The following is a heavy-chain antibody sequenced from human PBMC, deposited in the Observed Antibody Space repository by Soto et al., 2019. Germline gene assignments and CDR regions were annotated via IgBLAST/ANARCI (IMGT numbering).Heavy chain of an antibody. D-gene: IGHD2-21*01. J-gene: IGHJ4*02. CDR2: ISSSSDYI. V-gene: IGHV3-21*06. CDR1: GFTFTSYT. CDR3: AREWAYARGALDF. Sequence: PGGSLRLSCAASGFTFTSYTMNWVRQAPGKGLEWVSSISSSSDYIYYADSMKGRVTISRDNAKNSLFLDMNSLTGEDTAVYYCAREWAYARGALDFWGQGTLVTVYS.